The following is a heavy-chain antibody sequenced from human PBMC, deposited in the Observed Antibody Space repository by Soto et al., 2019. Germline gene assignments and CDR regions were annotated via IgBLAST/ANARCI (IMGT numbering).Heavy chain of an antibody. CDR3: ARDFPLATVGANYFDY. J-gene: IGHJ4*02. V-gene: IGHV1-69*14. Sequence: QVQLVQSGAEVKKPGSSVKVSCKASGGTFSNYDISWVRQAPGQGLEWMGGIIPIFGTAIYAQKFQGRVTITADKSTTTAYMELSSLRSEDSAVYYCARDFPLATVGANYFDYWGQGTLVTVSS. D-gene: IGHD1-26*01. CDR1: GGTFSNYD. CDR2: IIPIFGTA.